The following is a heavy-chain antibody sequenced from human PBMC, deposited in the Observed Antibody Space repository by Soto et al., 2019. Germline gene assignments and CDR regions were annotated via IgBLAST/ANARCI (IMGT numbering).Heavy chain of an antibody. D-gene: IGHD6-13*01. V-gene: IGHV3-30*18. Sequence: PGGSLRLSCAASGFTFSSYGMHWVRQAPGKGLEWVAVISYDGSNKYYADSVKGRFTISRDNSKNTLYLQMNSLRAEDTAVHYCAKDLGIAAAGPNWYYGMDVWGQGTTVTVSS. CDR2: ISYDGSNK. CDR3: AKDLGIAAAGPNWYYGMDV. CDR1: GFTFSSYG. J-gene: IGHJ6*02.